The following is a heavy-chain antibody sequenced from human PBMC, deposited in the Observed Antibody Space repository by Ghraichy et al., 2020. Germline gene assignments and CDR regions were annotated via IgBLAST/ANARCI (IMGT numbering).Heavy chain of an antibody. CDR3: SSSSQVHFDY. J-gene: IGHJ4*02. D-gene: IGHD6-6*01. Sequence: GGSLRLSCAASGFTISSYGMSWVRQAPGKGLEWVSGISGSGGSTYYADSVKGRFTISRDNSKNTVFLQMNSLRAEDTAVYYCSSSSQVHFDYWGQGTLVTVSS. V-gene: IGHV3-23*01. CDR1: GFTISSYG. CDR2: ISGSGGST.